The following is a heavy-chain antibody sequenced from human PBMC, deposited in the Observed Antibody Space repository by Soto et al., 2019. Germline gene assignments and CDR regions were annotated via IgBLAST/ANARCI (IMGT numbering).Heavy chain of an antibody. CDR2: ISWNSGSI. CDR3: AKAGPSSIAARNYYYYGMDV. J-gene: IGHJ6*02. V-gene: IGHV3-9*01. Sequence: GGSLRLPCAASGFTFDDYAMHWVRQAPGKDLEWVSGISWNSGSIGYADPVKGRFTISRDNAKNSLYLQMNSLRAEDTALYYCAKAGPSSIAARNYYYYGMDVWGQGTTVTVSS. D-gene: IGHD6-6*01. CDR1: GFTFDDYA.